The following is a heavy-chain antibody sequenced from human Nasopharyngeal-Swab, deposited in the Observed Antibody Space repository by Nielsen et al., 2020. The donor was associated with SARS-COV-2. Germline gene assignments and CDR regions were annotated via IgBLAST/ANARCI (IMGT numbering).Heavy chain of an antibody. CDR2: IKSKTDGGTT. V-gene: IGHV3-15*01. CDR3: SSRSKSDWYFDL. CDR1: GFTFSNAW. Sequence: GGSLRLSCAASGFTFSNAWTSWVRQAPGKGLEWVGRIKSKTDGGTTDYAAPVKGRFTISRDDSKKTLYLQMNSLKTEDTAVYYCSSRSKSDWYFDLWGRGTLVTVSS. J-gene: IGHJ2*01.